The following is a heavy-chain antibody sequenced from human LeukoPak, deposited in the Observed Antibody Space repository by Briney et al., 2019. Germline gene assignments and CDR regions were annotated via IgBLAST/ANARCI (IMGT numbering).Heavy chain of an antibody. D-gene: IGHD1-1*01. CDR1: GFTFSNAW. CDR2: IKSKTDGGTT. V-gene: IGHV3-15*01. CDR3: TTLNAVPLSDY. J-gene: IGHJ4*02. Sequence: GGSLRLSCAASGFTFSNAWMSWVRQAPGKGLEWVGRIKSKTDGGTTDYIAPVKGRFTISRDDSQKMLYLQMDSLQTEDTAMYLCTTLNAVPLSDYWGQGTLVTVSS.